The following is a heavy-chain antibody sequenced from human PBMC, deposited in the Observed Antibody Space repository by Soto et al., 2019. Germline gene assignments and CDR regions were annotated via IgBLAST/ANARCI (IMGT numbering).Heavy chain of an antibody. V-gene: IGHV4-59*01. Sequence: QVQLQESGPGLVKPSETLSLTCTVSGGSISSYYWSWIRQPPGKGLEWIGYIYYSGSTNYNPSLKRRGTISVDTAKNQVSLKLSSVTAADTAVYYCARRYGASVDYWGQGTLVTVSS. D-gene: IGHD4-17*01. CDR2: IYYSGST. J-gene: IGHJ4*02. CDR3: ARRYGASVDY. CDR1: GGSISSYY.